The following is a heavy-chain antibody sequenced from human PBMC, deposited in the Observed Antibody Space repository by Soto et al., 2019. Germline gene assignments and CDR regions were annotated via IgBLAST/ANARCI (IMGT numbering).Heavy chain of an antibody. CDR1: GGSFSSYD. Sequence: ASVKVSCKASGGSFSSYDINLERQASGQGLEWMGWMNPNSGNTAYAQKFQGRVTMTGDTTTNTAYMELSSLTSADTAVYYCTRRARIGKQLWLPFDSWAQGTLVTVSS. CDR2: MNPNSGNT. CDR3: TRRARIGKQLWLPFDS. J-gene: IGHJ4*02. D-gene: IGHD3-22*01. V-gene: IGHV1-8*02.